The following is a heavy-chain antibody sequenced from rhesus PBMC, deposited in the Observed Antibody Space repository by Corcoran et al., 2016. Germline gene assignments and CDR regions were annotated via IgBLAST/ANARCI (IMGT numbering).Heavy chain of an antibody. D-gene: IGHD6-19*01. V-gene: IGHV4-106*01. CDR1: GGSFSDDSY. Sequence: QVQLQESGPGLVKPSETLSLTCAVSGGSFSDDSYWTWLRQPPGKGLEWIGYIYGSGGGTNYNPSLKNRVTISIDTSKNQFSLKLSSVTAADTAVYYCAREGIAAESDSLDVWGRGVLVTVSS. CDR3: AREGIAAESDSLDV. J-gene: IGHJ5-2*02. CDR2: IYGSGGGT.